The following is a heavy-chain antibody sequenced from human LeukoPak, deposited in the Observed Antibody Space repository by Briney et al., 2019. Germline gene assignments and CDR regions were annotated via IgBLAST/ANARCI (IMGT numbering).Heavy chain of an antibody. CDR2: IWYDGSNK. CDR3: ARDQGSFDY. Sequence: GRSLRLSCAASGFTFSSFGMHWVRQAPGKGLEWVAVIWYDGSNKYYADSVQGRFTISRDNAKNTVYLQMNSLRAEDTAVYYCARDQGSFDYWGQGTLVTVSS. J-gene: IGHJ4*02. CDR1: GFTFSSFG. V-gene: IGHV3-33*01.